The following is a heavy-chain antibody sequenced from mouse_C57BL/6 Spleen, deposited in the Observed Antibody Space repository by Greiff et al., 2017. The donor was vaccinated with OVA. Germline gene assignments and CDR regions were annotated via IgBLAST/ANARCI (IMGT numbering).Heavy chain of an antibody. CDR1: GYTFTDYE. CDR3: TRKDTTVVYWYFDV. CDR2: LDPETGGT. J-gene: IGHJ1*03. V-gene: IGHV1-15*01. D-gene: IGHD1-1*01. Sequence: VQLVESGAELVRPGASVTLSCKASGYTFTDYEMHWVKQTPVHGLEWIGALDPETGGTAYNQKFKGKAILTADKSSSTAYMELRSLTSEDSAVYYCTRKDTTVVYWYFDVWGTGTTVTVSS.